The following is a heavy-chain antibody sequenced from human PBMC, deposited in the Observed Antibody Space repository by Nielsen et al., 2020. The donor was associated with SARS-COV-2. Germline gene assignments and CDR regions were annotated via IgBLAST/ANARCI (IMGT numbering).Heavy chain of an antibody. J-gene: IGHJ4*02. D-gene: IGHD3-16*02. Sequence: WVRQAPGQGLEWMGGIIPIFGTANYAQKFQGRVTITADESTSTAYMELSSLRSEDTAVYYCASGNYDYVWGSYRSHYYFDYWGQGTLVTVSS. CDR3: ASGNYDYVWGSYRSHYYFDY. CDR2: IIPIFGTA. V-gene: IGHV1-69*01.